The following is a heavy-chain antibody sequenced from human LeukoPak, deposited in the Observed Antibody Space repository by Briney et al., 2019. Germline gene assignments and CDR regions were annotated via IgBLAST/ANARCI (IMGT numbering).Heavy chain of an antibody. J-gene: IGHJ2*01. Sequence: ASVKVSCKASGYTFTSYDINWVRQATGQGLEWMGWMNPNSGNTGYAQKFQGRVTMTRNTSISTAYMELSSLRSEDTAVYYCAKDRVQVTMVTTDWYFDHWGRGTLVTVSS. CDR3: AKDRVQVTMVTTDWYFDH. D-gene: IGHD4-17*01. CDR1: GYTFTSYD. CDR2: MNPNSGNT. V-gene: IGHV1-8*01.